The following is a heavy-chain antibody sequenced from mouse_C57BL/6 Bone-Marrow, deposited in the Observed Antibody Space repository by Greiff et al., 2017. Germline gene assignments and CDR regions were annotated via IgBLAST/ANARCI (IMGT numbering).Heavy chain of an antibody. V-gene: IGHV1-7*01. CDR2: INPSSGYT. Sequence: QVQLQQSGAELAKPGASVKLSCKASGYTFTSYWMHWVKQRPGQGLEWIGYINPSSGYTKYNQKFKDKATLTADKSSSTAYMQLSSLTYEDSAVYNCAREAFWWYFDVWGTGTTVTVSS. CDR1: GYTFTSYW. J-gene: IGHJ1*03. CDR3: AREAFWWYFDV. D-gene: IGHD3-2*02.